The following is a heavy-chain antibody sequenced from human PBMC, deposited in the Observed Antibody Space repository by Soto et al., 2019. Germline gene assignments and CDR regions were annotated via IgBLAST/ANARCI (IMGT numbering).Heavy chain of an antibody. CDR2: IYYSWTT. CDR3: ARYDSASGAFDY. V-gene: IGHV4-31*03. CDR1: GGSTRSGGYY. D-gene: IGHD3-3*01. Sequence: SETLSLTCTVSGGSTRSGGYYWSWIRQHPGKGLEWIGYIYYSWTTYYNLSLKSRVTISVDTSKNHFSLKLSSVTAADTAVYYCARYDSASGAFDYWGQGTLVTVSS. J-gene: IGHJ4*02.